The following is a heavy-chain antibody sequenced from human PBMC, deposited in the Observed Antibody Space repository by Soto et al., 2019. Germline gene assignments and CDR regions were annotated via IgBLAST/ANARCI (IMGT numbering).Heavy chain of an antibody. CDR3: ARDVLNGGYSYGYYY. D-gene: IGHD5-18*01. J-gene: IGHJ4*02. CDR1: GGFISRYY. CDR2: IYYNGST. V-gene: IGHV4-59*01. Sequence: SETLSLTCTVSGGFISRYYWSWIRQPPGKGLKWIGYIYYNGSTGYNPSLKSRVTISEHTSKNQFSLNLNSLRADDTAVYYCARDVLNGGYSYGYYYWGQGTLVTVSS.